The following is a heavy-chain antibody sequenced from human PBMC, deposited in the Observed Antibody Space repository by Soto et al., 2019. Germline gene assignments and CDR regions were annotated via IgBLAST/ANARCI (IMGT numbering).Heavy chain of an antibody. V-gene: IGHV3-33*01. J-gene: IGHJ4*02. Sequence: GGYLGLCCAASGFTFSSYGMHWVREAPGKGLEWVAVIWYDESNKYYADSVKGRFTISRDNSKNTLYLQMNSLRSEDTSVYYCAREITIFGVVPDYWGQGTLVTVSS. CDR1: GFTFSSYG. CDR2: IWYDESNK. CDR3: AREITIFGVVPDY. D-gene: IGHD3-3*01.